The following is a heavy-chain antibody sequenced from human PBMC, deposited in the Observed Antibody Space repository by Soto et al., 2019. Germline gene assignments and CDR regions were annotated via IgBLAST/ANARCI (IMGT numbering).Heavy chain of an antibody. Sequence: SETLSLTCTVSGASVNDYYWNWVRQPLGKGLEWIGFIHYTGSRIFNPSLQSRVTMSVDVSQNQFSPRLTSVTAADTAIYYCARWGHPAVKAFDIWGQGTTATVSS. CDR3: ARWGHPAVKAFDI. CDR1: GASVNDYY. J-gene: IGHJ3*02. CDR2: IHYTGSR. D-gene: IGHD3-16*01. V-gene: IGHV4-59*02.